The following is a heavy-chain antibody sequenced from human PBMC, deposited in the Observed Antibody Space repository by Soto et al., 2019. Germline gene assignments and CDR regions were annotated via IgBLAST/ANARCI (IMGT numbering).Heavy chain of an antibody. CDR2: IYYSGNT. CDR3: AREIVVVPAALCLSPWTTEGNYYFDY. Sequence: SETLSLTCSVSGGSISSGYYYWSWIRQPPGKGLEWIGNIYYSGNTYYNPSLNSRLIISIDTSKNQFSLTVGSATAADTAVYYCAREIVVVPAALCLSPWTTEGNYYFDYWGQGTLVTVSS. J-gene: IGHJ4*02. V-gene: IGHV4-30-4*01. D-gene: IGHD2-15*01. CDR1: GGSISSGYYY.